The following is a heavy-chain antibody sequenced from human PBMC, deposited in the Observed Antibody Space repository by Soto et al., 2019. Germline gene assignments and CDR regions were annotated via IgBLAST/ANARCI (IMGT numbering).Heavy chain of an antibody. CDR2: ISLYSDGT. Sequence: GASVDVSWKASCYSFSNCVSTWVRQAPGQPLEWLVWISLYSDGTSYAQKFRGRVSMTTDTSTTTAYMELRSLRSDDTAVYYCARVVPGAEAWFGPWGQGTLVTAPQ. V-gene: IGHV1-18*01. CDR3: ARVVPGAEAWFGP. J-gene: IGHJ5*02. CDR1: CYSFSNCV.